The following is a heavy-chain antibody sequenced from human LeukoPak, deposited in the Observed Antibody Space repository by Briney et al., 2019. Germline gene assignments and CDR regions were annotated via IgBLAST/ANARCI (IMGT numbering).Heavy chain of an antibody. V-gene: IGHV1-3*03. Sequence: ASVEVSCKASGYTFATYTIHWVRQAPGQRLEWMGWINAGNGNTKYSQEFQDRVTITRDTSASTAYMELSSLRSEDTAVYYCAGGNYDYVWGSYREIDYWGQGTLVTVSS. J-gene: IGHJ4*02. CDR2: INAGNGNT. CDR3: AGGNYDYVWGSYREIDY. D-gene: IGHD3-16*02. CDR1: GYTFATYT.